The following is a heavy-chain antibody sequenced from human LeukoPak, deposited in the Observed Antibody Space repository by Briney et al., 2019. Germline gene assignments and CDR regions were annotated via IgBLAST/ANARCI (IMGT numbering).Heavy chain of an antibody. J-gene: IGHJ6*04. D-gene: IGHD3-10*02. CDR2: ISYDGSNK. V-gene: IGHV3-30*04. CDR3: AELGITMIGGV. CDR1: GLTFSSYA. Sequence: PGRSLRLSCAASGLTFSSYAMYWVRQAPDKGLERVAVISYDGSNKYYADSVKGRFTISRDNAKNSLYLQMNSLRAEDTAVYYCAELGITMIGGVWGKGTTVTVSS.